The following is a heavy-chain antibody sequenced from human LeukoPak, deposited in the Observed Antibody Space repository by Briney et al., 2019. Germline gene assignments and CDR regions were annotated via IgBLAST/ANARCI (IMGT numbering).Heavy chain of an antibody. D-gene: IGHD6-19*01. CDR2: ISHDGNNK. CDR3: ASIAFGYIYSHGSYY. V-gene: IGHV3-30-3*01. Sequence: GTSLRLSCVASGIRFNNYFMNWVRQAPGKGLAWVAAISHDGNNKNYADSVKGRFTISRDNSKKTLYLQMNSLRVDDTAVYYCASIAFGYIYSHGSYYGGQGTLVTVSS. CDR1: GIRFNNYF. J-gene: IGHJ4*02.